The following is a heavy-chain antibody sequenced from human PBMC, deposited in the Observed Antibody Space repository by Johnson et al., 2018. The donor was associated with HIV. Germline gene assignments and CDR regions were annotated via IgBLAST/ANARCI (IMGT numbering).Heavy chain of an antibody. V-gene: IGHV3-9*01. CDR2: ISWNSGSI. CDR3: ARDLHAFDI. J-gene: IGHJ3*02. Sequence: QLVESGGGLVQPGRSLRLSCAASGFTFDDYAMHWVRQAPGKGLEWVSGISWNSGSIGYADSVKGRFTISRDNAKNSLYLQMNSLRAEDTAVYYCARDLHAFDIWGQGTMVTVSS. CDR1: GFTFDDYA.